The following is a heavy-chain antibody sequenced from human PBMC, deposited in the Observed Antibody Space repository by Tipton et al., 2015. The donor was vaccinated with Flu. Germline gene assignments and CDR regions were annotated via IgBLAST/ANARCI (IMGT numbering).Heavy chain of an antibody. Sequence: TLSLTCAVSGYPITSGYYWGWIRQPPGKGPQWIGSIYHNGSTYYNPSLESRFIMSVDTSKNEFSLKVTSVTAADTALYYCARRGDYLIDKWGQGTLVTVSS. D-gene: IGHD4-17*01. CDR2: IYHNGST. J-gene: IGHJ4*02. CDR1: GYPITSGYY. V-gene: IGHV4-38-2*01. CDR3: ARRGDYLIDK.